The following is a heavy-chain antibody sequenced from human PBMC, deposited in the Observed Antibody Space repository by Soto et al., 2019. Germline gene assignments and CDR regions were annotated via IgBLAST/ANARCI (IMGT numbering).Heavy chain of an antibody. CDR3: AKGADYGDYGWYYFDY. CDR1: GFTFSSYA. Sequence: EVQLLESGGGLVQPGGSLRLSCAASGFTFSSYAMSWVRQAPGKGLEWVSAISGSGGSTYYADSVKGRFTISRDNSKNTLYLQMNSLRAEDTAVYYCAKGADYGDYGWYYFDYWGQGTLVTVSS. CDR2: ISGSGGST. J-gene: IGHJ4*02. D-gene: IGHD4-17*01. V-gene: IGHV3-23*01.